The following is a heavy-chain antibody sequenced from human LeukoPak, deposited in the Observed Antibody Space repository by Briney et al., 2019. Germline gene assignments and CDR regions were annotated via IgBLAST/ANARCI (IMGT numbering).Heavy chain of an antibody. V-gene: IGHV3-30*03. D-gene: IGHD3-10*01. CDR2: ISFDGREK. CDR1: GFNFNNYV. CDR3: ARGAEKILSFGEYPSDAFDI. Sequence: PGGSLRLSCAASGFNFNNYVMHWVRQAPGKGLEWVTEISFDGREKTYVDSVKGRFTISRDSPKNTVYLQMDSLRAEDTAVYYCARGAEKILSFGEYPSDAFDIWGQGTMVSVTS. J-gene: IGHJ3*02.